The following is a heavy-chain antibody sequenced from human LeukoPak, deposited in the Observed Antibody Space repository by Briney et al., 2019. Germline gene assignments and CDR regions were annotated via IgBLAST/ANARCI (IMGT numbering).Heavy chain of an antibody. Sequence: SETLSLTCTVSGDSISSGDYYWSWIRQPPGKGLEWIGYIYYSGSTYYNPSLKSRVTISVDTSKNQFSLKLSSVTAADTAVYYCARDPANYYDSSGHVPWGQGTLVTVSS. CDR3: ARDPANYYDSSGHVP. V-gene: IGHV4-30-4*01. D-gene: IGHD3-22*01. J-gene: IGHJ4*02. CDR2: IYYSGST. CDR1: GDSISSGDYY.